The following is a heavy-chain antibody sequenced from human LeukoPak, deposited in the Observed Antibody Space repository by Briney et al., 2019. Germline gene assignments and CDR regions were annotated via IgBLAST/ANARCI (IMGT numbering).Heavy chain of an antibody. Sequence: SVKVSCKASGGTFSSYTISWVRQAPGQGLEWMGRIIPILGIANYAQKFQGRVTITADKSTSTAYMELSSLRSGDTAVYYCARAIGGQLLPDYWGQGTLVTVSS. CDR3: ARAIGGQLLPDY. V-gene: IGHV1-69*02. CDR2: IIPILGIA. CDR1: GGTFSSYT. D-gene: IGHD2-2*01. J-gene: IGHJ4*02.